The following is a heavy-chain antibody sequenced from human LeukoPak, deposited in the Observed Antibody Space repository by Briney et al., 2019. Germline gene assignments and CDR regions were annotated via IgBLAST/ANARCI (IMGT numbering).Heavy chain of an antibody. Sequence: GGSLRLSCAASVFTFSDYYMRWIRQPPGKGLAWVSYISSSGSTIYYADSVKGRFTISRDNAKNSLYLQMNSLRGEDTAVYYCARAPIVVVTASPDYWGQGTLVTVSS. J-gene: IGHJ4*02. V-gene: IGHV3-11*01. CDR2: ISSSGSTI. CDR1: VFTFSDYY. CDR3: ARAPIVVVTASPDY. D-gene: IGHD2-21*02.